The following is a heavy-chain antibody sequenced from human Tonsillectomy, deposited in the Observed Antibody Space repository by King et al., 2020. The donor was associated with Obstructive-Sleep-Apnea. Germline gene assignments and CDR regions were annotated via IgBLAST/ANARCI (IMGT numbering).Heavy chain of an antibody. CDR2: IDPSDSYT. D-gene: IGHD6-6*01. CDR1: GYSFTSYW. CDR3: ATPAEGSSNYYYGMDV. J-gene: IGHJ6*02. V-gene: IGHV5-10-1*01. Sequence: QLVQSGAEVKKPGESLRISCKGSGYSFTSYWISWVRQMPGKGLEWMGRIDPSDSYTNYSPSFQGHVTISAYKSISPAYLQWSSLTASDTAMYYFATPAEGSSNYYYGMDVWGQGTTVTVSS.